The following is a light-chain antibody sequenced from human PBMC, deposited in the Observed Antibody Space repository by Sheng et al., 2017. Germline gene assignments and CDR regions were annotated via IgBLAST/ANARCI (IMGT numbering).Light chain of an antibody. Sequence: EIVLTQSPGTLSVSPGERVTLSCRASERVSGNYLAWYQQKPGQAPRLLIYGAFSRATGIPDRFSGSGSGTEFTLTISRLEPEDIAVYYCQHFYASAYSFGQGTKLEIK. CDR3: QHFYASAYS. V-gene: IGKV3-20*01. CDR1: ERVSGNY. J-gene: IGKJ2*03. CDR2: GAF.